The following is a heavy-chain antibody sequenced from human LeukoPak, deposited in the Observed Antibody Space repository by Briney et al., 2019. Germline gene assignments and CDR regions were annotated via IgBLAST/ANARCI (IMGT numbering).Heavy chain of an antibody. J-gene: IGHJ4*02. CDR3: VREGYFVFDF. D-gene: IGHD2-21*01. Sequence: GGSLRLSCAASGVTFSTYWMSWVRQAPGKGLEWVANTKKDGSEKYYVDSVKGRFTISRDNAKNSLYLQMNSLRVEDTAVYYCVREGYFVFDFWGQGALVTVSS. V-gene: IGHV3-7*01. CDR1: GVTFSTYW. CDR2: TKKDGSEK.